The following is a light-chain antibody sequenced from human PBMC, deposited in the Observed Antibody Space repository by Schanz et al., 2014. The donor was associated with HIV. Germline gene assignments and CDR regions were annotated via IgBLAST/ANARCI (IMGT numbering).Light chain of an antibody. CDR1: QSVGSD. Sequence: EIVLTQSPGTLSLSPGERATLSCRASQSVGSDLAWYQHKPGQAPRLLIYGASTRATGIPARFSGSGSGREFTLTISSLQSEDFALYYCLHYNGWPTFGQGTRLEIK. J-gene: IGKJ5*01. CDR2: GAS. CDR3: LHYNGWPT. V-gene: IGKV3-15*01.